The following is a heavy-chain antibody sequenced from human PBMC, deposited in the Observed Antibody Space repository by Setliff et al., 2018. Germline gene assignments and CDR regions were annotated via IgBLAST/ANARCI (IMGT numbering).Heavy chain of an antibody. J-gene: IGHJ4*02. V-gene: IGHV4-38-2*01. CDR3: ARQSHYYDSSGLDY. D-gene: IGHD3-22*01. Sequence: PSETLSLTCAVSGYSISSGYYWGWIRQPPGKGLERIGSIYHSGSTYYNPSLKSRVTISVDTSKNQFSLKLSSVTAADTAVYYCARQSHYYDSSGLDYWGQGTLVTVSS. CDR2: IYHSGST. CDR1: GYSISSGYY.